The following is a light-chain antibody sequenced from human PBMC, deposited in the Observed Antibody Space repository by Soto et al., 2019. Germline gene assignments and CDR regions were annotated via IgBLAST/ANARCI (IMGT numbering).Light chain of an antibody. J-gene: IGKJ3*01. CDR3: QQYNDWPPFT. CDR1: QTVSSN. V-gene: IGKV3-15*01. CDR2: AAS. Sequence: EIVMTQSAATLSVSPGERATLSCRASQTVSSNLAWYQQKPGEAPRLLIHAASTRTAGIPARFSGSGSGTEFTLTISILQPEDFAVYYCQQYNDWPPFTVGPGTRVDIK.